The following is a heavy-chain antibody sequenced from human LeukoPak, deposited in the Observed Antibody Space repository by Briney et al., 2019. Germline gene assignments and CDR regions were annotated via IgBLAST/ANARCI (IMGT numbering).Heavy chain of an antibody. CDR2: ISSSSSYI. CDR1: GFTFSSYS. J-gene: IGHJ4*02. D-gene: IGHD2-15*01. CDR3: ARSWVVAPRLADY. V-gene: IGHV3-21*01. Sequence: GGSLRLSCAASGFTFSSYSMNWVRQAPGKGLEWVSSISSSSSYIYYADSVKGRFTISRDNAKNSLYLQMNSLRAEDTAVYSCARSWVVAPRLADYWGQGTLVTVSS.